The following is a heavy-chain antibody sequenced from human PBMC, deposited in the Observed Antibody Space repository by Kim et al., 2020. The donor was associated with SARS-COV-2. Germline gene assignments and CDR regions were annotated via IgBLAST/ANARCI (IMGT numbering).Heavy chain of an antibody. CDR2: IKSKTDGGTT. D-gene: IGHD6-13*01. V-gene: IGHV3-15*01. J-gene: IGHJ6*02. CDR1: GFTFSNAW. Sequence: GGSLRLSCAASGFTFSNAWMSWVRQAPGKGLEWVGRIKSKTDGGTTDYAAPVKGRFTISRDDSKNTLYLQMNSLKTEDTAVYYCTTYSQNGLGLTQKWQQLYSYYYYGMDVWGQGTTVTVSS. CDR3: TTYSQNGLGLTQKWQQLYSYYYYGMDV.